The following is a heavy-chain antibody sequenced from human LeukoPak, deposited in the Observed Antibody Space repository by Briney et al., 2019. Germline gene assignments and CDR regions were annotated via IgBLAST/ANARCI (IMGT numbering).Heavy chain of an antibody. D-gene: IGHD2-2*01. V-gene: IGHV1-2*02. CDR2: INPDSGDT. J-gene: IGHJ6*02. CDR1: GYTFTGYY. CDR3: ASPTAGYCSSTSCYYGMDV. Sequence: ASVKVSCKASGYTFTGYYMHWVRQAPGQGLEWMGSINPDSGDTNYAQNLQGRVTMTRDTSINTAYLDLSRLRSDDTAVYYCASPTAGYCSSTSCYYGMDVWGQGTTVTVSS.